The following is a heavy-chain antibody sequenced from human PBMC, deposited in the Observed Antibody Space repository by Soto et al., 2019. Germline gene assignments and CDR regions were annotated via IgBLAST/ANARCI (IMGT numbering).Heavy chain of an antibody. CDR3: AKAFSWYDY. Sequence: PGGSLRLSCAASNFTFSDYYMNWVRQAPGKGLEWVASINTVGNTIFYADSVKGRFTISRDNSKNTLYLQMSSLRAEDTAVYYCAKAFSWYDYWGQGALVTVSS. CDR2: INTVGNTI. J-gene: IGHJ4*02. D-gene: IGHD6-13*01. V-gene: IGHV3-11*01. CDR1: NFTFSDYY.